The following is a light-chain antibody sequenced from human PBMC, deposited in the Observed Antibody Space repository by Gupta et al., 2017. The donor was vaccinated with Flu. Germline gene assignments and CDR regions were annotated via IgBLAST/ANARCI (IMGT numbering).Light chain of an antibody. J-gene: IGKJ2*01. CDR1: QDIRNC. Sequence: SVGDRVTITCQASQDIRNCLNWYQQKPGKAPKLLIYDASHLESGVPSRFSGGGSGTDFTFTISSLQPEDFATYYCQQYDDLTTFGQGTKLESK. CDR3: QQYDDLTT. V-gene: IGKV1-33*01. CDR2: DAS.